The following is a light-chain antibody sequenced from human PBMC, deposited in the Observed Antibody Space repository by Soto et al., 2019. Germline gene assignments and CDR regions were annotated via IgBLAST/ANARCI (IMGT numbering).Light chain of an antibody. CDR3: QQYNNGPPWT. J-gene: IGKJ1*01. CDR2: GAS. Sequence: DTELTQSPATLSVSPGERATLSCRASQNVGTNLAWYQQRAGQAPRLLIYGASTRAFGVVARFSGGGSGTEFTLTISSLQSEDFAVYHCQQYNNGPPWTFGQGTKVE. V-gene: IGKV3-15*01. CDR1: QNVGTN.